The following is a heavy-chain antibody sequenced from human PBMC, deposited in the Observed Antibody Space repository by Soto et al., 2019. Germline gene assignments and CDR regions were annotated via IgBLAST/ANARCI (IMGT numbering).Heavy chain of an antibody. V-gene: IGHV4-38-2*01. CDR2: IFHSGTT. CDR1: GYSSSSGYY. J-gene: IGHJ4*02. D-gene: IGHD3-16*01. CDR3: AHIITFGTILRALDYF. Sequence: SETLSLTCAVSGYSSSSGYYWSWIRQPPGKGMEWFGSIFHSGTTYYKPSVKSRVTMSVDTSKNHFSLKLTSVAAADTALYFCAHIITFGTILRALDYFWDQGILVTVSS.